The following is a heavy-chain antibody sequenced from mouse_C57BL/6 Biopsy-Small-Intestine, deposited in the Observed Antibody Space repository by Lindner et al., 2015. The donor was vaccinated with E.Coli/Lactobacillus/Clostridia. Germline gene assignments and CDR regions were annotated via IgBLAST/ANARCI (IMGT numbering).Heavy chain of an antibody. V-gene: IGHV5-6*01. CDR2: ISSAGSYT. J-gene: IGHJ3*01. D-gene: IGHD2-5*01. CDR1: GFVFSNYD. CDR3: SRPTYYTNYAFSY. Sequence: VQLQESGGDLVKPGGSLKLSCAASGFVFSNYDMSWVRQIPDKRLEWVATISSAGSYTYYPDSMKGQFTISRDNAKNTLYLQMSGLKSEDTAMYFCSRPTYYTNYAFSYWGQGTLVTVSA.